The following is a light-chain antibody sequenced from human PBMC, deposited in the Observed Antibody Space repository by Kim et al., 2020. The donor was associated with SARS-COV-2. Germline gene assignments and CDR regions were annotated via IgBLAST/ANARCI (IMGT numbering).Light chain of an antibody. CDR1: RIESKS. CDR3: QVWDSDSDHWV. J-gene: IGLJ2*01. Sequence: MAWLTGGGGRIESKSVKWYQQEPGEAPVVVIYNDSERPSGIPERFSGSNVGDTATLTISRVGAGDEADYYCQVWDSDSDHWVFGGGTKLTVL. V-gene: IGLV3-21*04. CDR2: NDS.